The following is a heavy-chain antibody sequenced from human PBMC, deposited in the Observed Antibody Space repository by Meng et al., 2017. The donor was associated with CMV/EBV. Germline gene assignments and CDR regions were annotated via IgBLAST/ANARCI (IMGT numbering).Heavy chain of an antibody. CDR1: GYTFTGYY. Sequence: GGSLRLSCKASGYTFTGYYMHWVRQAPGQGLEWMGWINPNSGGTNDAQKFQGRVTMTRDTSISTADMELSRLRSDDTAVYYCARGTGDIAFDIWGQGTMVTVSS. J-gene: IGHJ3*02. CDR3: ARGTGDIAFDI. V-gene: IGHV1-2*02. CDR2: INPNSGGT. D-gene: IGHD7-27*01.